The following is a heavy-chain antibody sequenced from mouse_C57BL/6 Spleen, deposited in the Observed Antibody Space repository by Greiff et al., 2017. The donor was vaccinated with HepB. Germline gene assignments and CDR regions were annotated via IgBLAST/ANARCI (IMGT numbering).Heavy chain of an antibody. V-gene: IGHV5-4*03. Sequence: DVKLQESGGGLVKPGGSLKLSCAASGFTFSSYAMSWVRQTPEKRLEWVATISDGGSYTYYPDNVKGRFTISRDNAKNNLYLQMSHLKSEDTAMYYCARGNDYDSSAMDYWGQGTSVTVSS. CDR2: ISDGGSYT. CDR1: GFTFSSYA. D-gene: IGHD2-4*01. J-gene: IGHJ4*01. CDR3: ARGNDYDSSAMDY.